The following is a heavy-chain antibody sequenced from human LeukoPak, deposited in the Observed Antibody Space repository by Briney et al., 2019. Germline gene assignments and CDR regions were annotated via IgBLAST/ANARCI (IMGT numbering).Heavy chain of an antibody. V-gene: IGHV1-18*01. CDR3: ARDPFLHYDFWSGYDDY. CDR1: GYTFTSYG. CDR2: ISAYNGNT. J-gene: IGHJ4*02. Sequence: ASVKVSCKASGYTFTSYGISWVRQAPGQGLEWMGWISAYNGNTNYAQKLQGRVTMTTDTSTSTAYMELRSLRSDDTAVYYCARDPFLHYDFWSGYDDYWGQGTLVTVSS. D-gene: IGHD3-3*01.